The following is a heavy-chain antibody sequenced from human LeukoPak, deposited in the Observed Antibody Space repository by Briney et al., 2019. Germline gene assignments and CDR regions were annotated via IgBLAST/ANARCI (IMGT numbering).Heavy chain of an antibody. Sequence: SQTLSLTCTVSGGSISRDGHYWSWIRQYPGKGLESIGSVSSSGTTTYNPSLKSRVTISLDTSQNQFSLNLRSLTAADTAVYYCARGRYSGYDEDAFDIWGQGTMVTVSS. D-gene: IGHD5-12*01. J-gene: IGHJ3*02. CDR3: ARGRYSGYDEDAFDI. CDR1: GGSISRDGHY. V-gene: IGHV4-31*03. CDR2: VSSSGTT.